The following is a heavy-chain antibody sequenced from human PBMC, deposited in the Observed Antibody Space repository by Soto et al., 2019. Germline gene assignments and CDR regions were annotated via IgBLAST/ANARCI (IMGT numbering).Heavy chain of an antibody. CDR3: ARVGPYCISTSCYADWFDP. CDR2: IIPIFGTA. V-gene: IGHV1-69*13. Sequence: GASVKVSCKASGGTFSSYAISWVRQAPGQGLEWMGGIIPIFGTANYAQKFQGRVTITADESTSTAYMELSSLRFEDTAVYYCARVGPYCISTSCYADWFDPWGQGTLVTVSS. D-gene: IGHD2-2*01. J-gene: IGHJ5*02. CDR1: GGTFSSYA.